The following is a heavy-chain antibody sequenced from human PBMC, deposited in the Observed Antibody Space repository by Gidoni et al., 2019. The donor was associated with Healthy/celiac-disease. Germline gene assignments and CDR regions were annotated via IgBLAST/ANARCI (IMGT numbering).Heavy chain of an antibody. CDR2: ISSSGSTI. CDR3: ARDKNPRGYSYGYEGVGSPS. J-gene: IGHJ4*02. D-gene: IGHD5-18*01. CDR1: GFTFSEYY. Sequence: QVQLVESGGGLVKPGGSLRLSCAASGFTFSEYYMSWIRQAPGKGLEWVSYISSSGSTIYYADSVKGRFTISRDNAKNSLYLQMNSLRAEDTAVYYCARDKNPRGYSYGYEGVGSPSRGQGTLVTVSS. V-gene: IGHV3-11*01.